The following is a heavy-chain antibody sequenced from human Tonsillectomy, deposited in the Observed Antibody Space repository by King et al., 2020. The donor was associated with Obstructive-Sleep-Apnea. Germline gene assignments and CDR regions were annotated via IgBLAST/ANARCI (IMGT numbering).Heavy chain of an antibody. Sequence: MQLVQSGPEVKTPGTSVKVSCKASGVTFSNSALQWVRQARGQRLEWLGWIVADSGNTKFAQEFQGRVTSTRDLSTSTAYMELSSLTSEDTAVYYCAAQGGQGNAFDIWGQGTMVTVSS. CDR1: GVTFSNSA. CDR3: AAQGGQGNAFDI. V-gene: IGHV1-58*01. CDR2: IVADSGNT. J-gene: IGHJ3*02. D-gene: IGHD3-16*01.